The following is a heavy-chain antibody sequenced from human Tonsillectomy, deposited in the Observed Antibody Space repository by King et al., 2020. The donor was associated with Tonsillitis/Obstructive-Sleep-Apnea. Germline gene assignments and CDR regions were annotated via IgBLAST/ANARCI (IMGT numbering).Heavy chain of an antibody. CDR3: ARVYHVYGDYSILSNWYFDL. D-gene: IGHD4-17*01. CDR1: VGSVSSGSYY. V-gene: IGHV4-61*01. Sequence: VQLQESGPGLVKPSETLSLTCTVSVGSVSSGSYYWSWIRQPPGKGLEWIAYIYYSGSTNYNPSLKSRVTMSVDTSTNQFSLKLSSVTASDTAVYYCARVYHVYGDYSILSNWYFDLWGRGTLVTVSS. CDR2: IYYSGST. J-gene: IGHJ2*01.